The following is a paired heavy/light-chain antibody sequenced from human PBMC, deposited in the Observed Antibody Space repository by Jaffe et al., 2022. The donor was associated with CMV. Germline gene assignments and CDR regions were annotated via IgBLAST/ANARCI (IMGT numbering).Light chain of an antibody. CDR1: SSNIGTNY. CDR2: EDD. J-gene: IGLJ1*01. CDR3: GTWDSSQGIPYV. Sequence: QSVLTQPPSVSAAPGQKVTISCSGSSSNIGTNYVSWYQQLPGTAPKLLIYEDDKRPSGIPDRFSGSKSGTSATLGITGLQTGDEADYYCGTWDSSQGIPYVFGSGTKVTVL. V-gene: IGLV1-51*02.
Heavy chain of an antibody. CDR3: ARHPERWLQSRFDS. D-gene: IGHD5-12*01. J-gene: IGHJ4*02. CDR2: FYYSGST. CDR1: GDSISSSSYY. Sequence: QLQLQESGPGLVKPSETLSLTCTVSGDSISSSSYYWGWIRQPPGKGLEWIGSFYYSGSTHYNPSLESRVTISVDTSKNQFSLKLSSVTAADTAVYYCARHPERWLQSRFDSWGQGTLVTVSS. V-gene: IGHV4-39*01.